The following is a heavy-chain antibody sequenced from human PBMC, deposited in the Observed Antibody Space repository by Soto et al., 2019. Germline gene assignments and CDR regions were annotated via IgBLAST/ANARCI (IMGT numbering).Heavy chain of an antibody. D-gene: IGHD3-10*01. CDR2: ISSSSSYI. J-gene: IGHJ4*02. Sequence: EVQLVESGGGLVKPGGSLRLSCAASGFTFSSYSMNWVRQAPGKGLEWVSSISSSSSYIYYADSVKGRFTISRDNAKNSLYLQMNSLRAEDTAVYYCARGPGSNYYGSGSYSHWGQGTLVTVSS. CDR1: GFTFSSYS. V-gene: IGHV3-21*01. CDR3: ARGPGSNYYGSGSYSH.